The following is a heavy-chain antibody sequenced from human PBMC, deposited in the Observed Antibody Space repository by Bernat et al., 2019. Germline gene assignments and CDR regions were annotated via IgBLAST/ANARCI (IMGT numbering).Heavy chain of an antibody. D-gene: IGHD3-22*01. J-gene: IGHJ5*02. CDR3: ARNYDTSGYQGGFDP. CDR2: INSDGSGT. Sequence: EVQLVESGGGLVQPGGSLRLSCAATGFTLSSYWMYWVRQAPGKGLVWVSRINSDGSGTTYADSVRGRFTVSRDNAKNTLFLQMNSLRVEDTAVYYCARNYDTSGYQGGFDPWGQGTLVTVSS. CDR1: GFTLSSYW. V-gene: IGHV3-74*01.